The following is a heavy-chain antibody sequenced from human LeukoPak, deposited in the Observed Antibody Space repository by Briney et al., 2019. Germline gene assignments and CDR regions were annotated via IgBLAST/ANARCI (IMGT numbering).Heavy chain of an antibody. J-gene: IGHJ5*02. Sequence: SETLSLTCTVSGDSISSSSSYWGWIRQPPGEGLEWIGSIYYSGSTYYNTSLKSRVTISVDTSKNQFSLRLSSVTAADTAVYYCARTPFGVYNWFDPWDQGTLVTVSS. CDR2: IYYSGST. CDR1: GDSISSSSSY. V-gene: IGHV4-39*07. CDR3: ARTPFGVYNWFDP. D-gene: IGHD3-10*01.